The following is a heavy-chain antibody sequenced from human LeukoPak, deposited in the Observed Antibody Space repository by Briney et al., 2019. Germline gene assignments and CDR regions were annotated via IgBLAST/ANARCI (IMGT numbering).Heavy chain of an antibody. CDR3: ARGYSSGWYYFDY. D-gene: IGHD6-19*01. V-gene: IGHV3-30-3*01. Sequence: GGSLRLSCAASGFTFSSYAMHWVRQAPGKGLEWVAVISYDGSNKYYADSVKGRFTISRDNSKNTLYLQMNSLRAEDTAVYYCARGYSSGWYYFDYWGQGTLVTVSS. J-gene: IGHJ4*02. CDR2: ISYDGSNK. CDR1: GFTFSSYA.